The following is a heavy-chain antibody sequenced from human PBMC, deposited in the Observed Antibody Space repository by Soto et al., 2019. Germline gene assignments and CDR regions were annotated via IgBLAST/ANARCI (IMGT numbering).Heavy chain of an antibody. CDR1: GYTFTSYY. V-gene: IGHV1-46*03. J-gene: IGHJ4*02. D-gene: IGHD6-19*01. CDR2: LTPSDGNT. Sequence: QVQLVQSGAEVKRPGASVKVSCKASGYTFTSYYMHWVRQAPGQGLELMGILTPSDGNTDYVQKFQGRVTMTRDTSTSTVYMELSSLRSEDTAVYYCARTAVAGSPHYDYWGQGPLVTVAS. CDR3: ARTAVAGSPHYDY.